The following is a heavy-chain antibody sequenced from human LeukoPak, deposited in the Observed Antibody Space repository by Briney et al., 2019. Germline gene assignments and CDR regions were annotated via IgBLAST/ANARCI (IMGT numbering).Heavy chain of an antibody. V-gene: IGHV5-10-1*01. CDR1: GYXFTSYW. J-gene: IGHJ6*02. D-gene: IGHD3-9*01. CDR3: ATTGHYGMDV. Sequence: GESLKISRNGSGYXFTSYWISWVRQMPGKGLEWMGRINPSDSYTKYSPSFQGHVTISADKSINTAYLQWSSLKASDTAMYYCATTGHYGMDVWGQGTTVTVSS. CDR2: INPSDSYT.